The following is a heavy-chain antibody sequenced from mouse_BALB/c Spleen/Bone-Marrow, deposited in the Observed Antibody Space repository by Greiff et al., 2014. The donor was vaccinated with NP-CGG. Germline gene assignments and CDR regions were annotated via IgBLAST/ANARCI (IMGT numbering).Heavy chain of an antibody. CDR1: GFNIKDTY. V-gene: IGHV14-3*02. CDR3: ASYDYGYYFDY. J-gene: IGHJ2*01. Sequence: DVQLVESGAELVKPGASVKLSCTASGFNIKDTYMHWVKQRPEQGLEWIGRIDPANGNTKYDPKFQGKATITADTSSNTAYLQLSSLTSEDTAVYYCASYDYGYYFDYWGQGTTLTISS. D-gene: IGHD2-4*01. CDR2: IDPANGNT.